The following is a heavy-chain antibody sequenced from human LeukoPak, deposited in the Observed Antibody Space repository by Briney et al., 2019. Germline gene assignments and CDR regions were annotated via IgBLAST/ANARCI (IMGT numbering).Heavy chain of an antibody. V-gene: IGHV3-7*01. CDR3: ARDRSGYFDWLLPHPYYYGMDV. J-gene: IGHJ6*02. CDR1: GFTFSSYW. Sequence: GGSLRLSCAASGFTFSSYWMSWVRQAPGKGLEWVANIKQDGSEKYYVDSVKGQFTISRDNAKNSLYLQMNSLRAEDTAVYYCARDRSGYFDWLLPHPYYYGMDVWGQGTTVTVSS. CDR2: IKQDGSEK. D-gene: IGHD3-9*01.